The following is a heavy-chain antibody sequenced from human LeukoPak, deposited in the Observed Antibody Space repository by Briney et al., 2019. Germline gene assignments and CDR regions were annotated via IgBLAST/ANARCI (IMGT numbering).Heavy chain of an antibody. V-gene: IGHV4-59*01. CDR3: AREHRWFGELSLIQSGMDV. D-gene: IGHD3-10*01. CDR1: GGSISSYY. CDR2: IYYSGST. Sequence: SETLSPTCTVSGGSISSYYWSWIRQPPGKGLEWIGYIYYSGSTNYNPSLKSRVTISVDTSKNQFSLKLSSVTAADTAVYYCAREHRWFGELSLIQSGMDVWGKGTTVTVSS. J-gene: IGHJ6*04.